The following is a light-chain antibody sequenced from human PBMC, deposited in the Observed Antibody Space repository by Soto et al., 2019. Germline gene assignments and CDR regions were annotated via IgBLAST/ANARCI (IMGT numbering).Light chain of an antibody. CDR1: QEISGY. Sequence: QLTQSPSSLSASIGDRVTITCRASQEISGYLAWYQQQPGKAPKLLIYAASTLHSGVPTRFSGSGSGTEFILTIGRLQPEDFATYYCQHLAGTFGQGTKLAMK. J-gene: IGKJ2*01. CDR3: QHLAGT. CDR2: AAS. V-gene: IGKV1-9*01.